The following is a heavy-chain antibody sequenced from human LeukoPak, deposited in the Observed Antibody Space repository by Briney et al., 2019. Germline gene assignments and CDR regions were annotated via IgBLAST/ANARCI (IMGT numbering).Heavy chain of an antibody. CDR1: GGSISSSSYY. D-gene: IGHD6-19*01. CDR2: IYYSGST. CDR3: ARIAVAGIGY. V-gene: IGHV4-39*01. Sequence: PSETLSLTCTVSGGSISSSSYYWGWIRQPPGTGLEWIGSIYYSGSTYYSPSLKSRVTISVDTSKNQFSLKLSSVTAADTAVYYCARIAVAGIGYWGQGTLVTVSS. J-gene: IGHJ4*02.